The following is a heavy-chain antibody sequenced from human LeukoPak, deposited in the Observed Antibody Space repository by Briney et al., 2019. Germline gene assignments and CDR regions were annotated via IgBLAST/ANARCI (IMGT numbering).Heavy chain of an antibody. CDR1: GFTFSSYA. V-gene: IGHV3-23*01. CDR3: AKGGLSCSRSSCYSATNSFYP. D-gene: IGHD2-2*01. Sequence: GGSLRLSCAASGFTFSSYAMTWVRQAPGKGLEWVSAISGSGGHTYYADSVKGRFTISRDNSKNTLYLQMNSLRAEDTAVYYCAKGGLSCSRSSCYSATNSFYPWGPGTLLTVSS. CDR2: ISGSGGHT. J-gene: IGHJ5*02.